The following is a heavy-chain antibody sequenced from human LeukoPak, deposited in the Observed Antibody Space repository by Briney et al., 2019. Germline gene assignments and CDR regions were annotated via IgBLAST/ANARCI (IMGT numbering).Heavy chain of an antibody. D-gene: IGHD3-16*01. Sequence: SETLSLTCTVSGGYISSYYWGWLRQPPGKGLGWIGYIYQSGSTNYNPSLKSRVTISVDASRNQFSLKLSSLTAADTAVYYCARVRIDMLWGPAEGRRINSYMDVSGKGTTVTVSS. CDR2: IYQSGST. CDR1: GGYISSYY. CDR3: ARVRIDMLWGPAEGRRINSYMDV. J-gene: IGHJ6*03. V-gene: IGHV4-4*09.